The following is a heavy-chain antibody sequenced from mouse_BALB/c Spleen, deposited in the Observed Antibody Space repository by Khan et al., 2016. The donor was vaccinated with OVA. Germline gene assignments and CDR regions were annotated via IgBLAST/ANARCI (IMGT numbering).Heavy chain of an antibody. CDR2: IWAGGST. J-gene: IGHJ2*01. V-gene: IGHV2-9*02. CDR1: GFSLTSYG. D-gene: IGHD1-3*01. CDR3: ARLEDI. Sequence: QVQLKQSGPGLVAPSQSLSITCTVSGFSLTSYGVHWVRQPPGKGLEWLGVIWAGGSTNYNSALMSRMSISKDNSKNQVFLQMNRLQTEDTAMVYCARLEDIWGQGTTLTVSS.